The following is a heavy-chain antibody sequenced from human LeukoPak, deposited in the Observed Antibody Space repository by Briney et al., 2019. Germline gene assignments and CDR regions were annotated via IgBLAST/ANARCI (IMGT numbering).Heavy chain of an antibody. V-gene: IGHV4-39*02. Sequence: SGTLSLTCTVSGDSISSSSYYWGWIRQPPGKDLEWIGSIFYDGSTYYNPSLKSRLTIFADTSKNQFSLKMTSVTAADTAVYYCVRDYSNFVQGDWGQGTLVTVSS. J-gene: IGHJ4*02. D-gene: IGHD4-11*01. CDR1: GDSISSSSYY. CDR3: VRDYSNFVQGD. CDR2: IFYDGST.